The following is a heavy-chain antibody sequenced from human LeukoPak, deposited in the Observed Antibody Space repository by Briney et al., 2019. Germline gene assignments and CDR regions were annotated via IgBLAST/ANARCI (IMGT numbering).Heavy chain of an antibody. CDR3: ARAPIRYYYGAGGYYYYYMDV. J-gene: IGHJ6*03. CDR1: GDSITSGSYY. V-gene: IGHV4-61*02. D-gene: IGHD3-10*01. Sequence: SQTLSLTCTVSGDSITSGSYYWSWIRQPAEKGLEWIGRISTSGSTTYNPSLKSRVTITIDKSRNEVSLHLSSVTAADTAIYYCARAPIRYYYGAGGYYYYYMDVWGKGTTVTISS. CDR2: ISTSGST.